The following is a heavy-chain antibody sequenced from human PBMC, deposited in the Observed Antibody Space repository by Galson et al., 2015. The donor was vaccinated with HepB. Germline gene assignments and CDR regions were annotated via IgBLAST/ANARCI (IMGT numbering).Heavy chain of an antibody. CDR1: GFTFSNYW. V-gene: IGHV3-74*01. Sequence: SLRLSCAASGFTFSNYWMHWVRQAPGKGLVWVSRINSDGSSTSYVDSVKGRFTISRDNAKSTLYLQMNSLRAEDTAVYYCARDRDNWNQGGWFDPWGQGTLVTVAS. CDR2: INSDGSST. J-gene: IGHJ5*02. CDR3: ARDRDNWNQGGWFDP. D-gene: IGHD1-20*01.